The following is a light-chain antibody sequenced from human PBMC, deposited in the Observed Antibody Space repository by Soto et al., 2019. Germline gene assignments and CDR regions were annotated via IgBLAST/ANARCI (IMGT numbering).Light chain of an antibody. CDR2: EAS. Sequence: DIQMAQSPSSLSASVGDRITITCQASQDITNYLNWYQQKPVKAPKVLISEASNLETGVPSRFSGSGSGTHFTFSISSLQPEDIATYYCQQYDNLPLTFGGGTKV. CDR1: QDITNY. V-gene: IGKV1-33*01. J-gene: IGKJ4*01. CDR3: QQYDNLPLT.